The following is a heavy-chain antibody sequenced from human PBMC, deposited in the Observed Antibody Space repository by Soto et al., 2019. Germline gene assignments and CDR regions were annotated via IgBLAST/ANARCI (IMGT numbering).Heavy chain of an antibody. CDR2: ISYDGSNK. CDR3: ARGWGELPDY. V-gene: IGHV3-30-3*01. Sequence: QVQLVESGGGVVQPGRSLRLSCAASGFTFSSYAMHWVRQAPVKGLEWVAVISYDGSNKYYADSVKGRFTISRDNSKNTLYLQMNSLRAEDTAVYYCARGWGELPDYWGQGTLVTVSS. D-gene: IGHD1-26*01. CDR1: GFTFSSYA. J-gene: IGHJ4*02.